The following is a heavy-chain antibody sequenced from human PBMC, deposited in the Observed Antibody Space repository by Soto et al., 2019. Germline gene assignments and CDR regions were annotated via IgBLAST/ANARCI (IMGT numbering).Heavy chain of an antibody. J-gene: IGHJ4*02. CDR1: GDSIDNRSYC. Sequence: PSDALYRTCAVPGDSIDNRSYCFVGIGQRPGKGLEWIGSIYYSGSTYNNPSLKSRVSMSVDTSKNQFSLKLRSVTAADTALYYCARQRTSVVNQAYFDSWGQGSLVTAPQ. CDR2: IYYSGST. V-gene: IGHV4-39*01. D-gene: IGHD2-21*01. CDR3: ARQRTSVVNQAYFDS.